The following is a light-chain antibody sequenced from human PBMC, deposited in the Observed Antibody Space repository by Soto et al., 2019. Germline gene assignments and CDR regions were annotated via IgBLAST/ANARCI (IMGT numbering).Light chain of an antibody. Sequence: QPVLTQPLSVSGAPGQRVTISCTGSSYNIGAGYEVHWYQQLPGTAPKLLIYGDRYRPSGVPDRFSGSKSGTSVSLAITGLQAEDEADYHCPSYDSSLSGMVFGGGTKLTVL. CDR1: SYNIGAGYE. J-gene: IGLJ3*02. CDR3: PSYDSSLSGMV. CDR2: GDR. V-gene: IGLV1-40*01.